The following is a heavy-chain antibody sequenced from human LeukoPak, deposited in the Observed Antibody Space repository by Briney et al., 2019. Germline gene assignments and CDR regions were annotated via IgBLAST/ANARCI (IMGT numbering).Heavy chain of an antibody. Sequence: SETLSLTCTVSGGSISSYYWSWNRQPPGKGLEWIGYIYYSGSTNYNPSLKSRVTISGDTSKNQFSLKLSSVTAADTAVYYCARDLPPYDYVWGSYHLNAFDIWGQGTMVTVSS. J-gene: IGHJ3*02. CDR2: IYYSGST. CDR3: ARDLPPYDYVWGSYHLNAFDI. V-gene: IGHV4-59*01. CDR1: GGSISSYY. D-gene: IGHD3-16*02.